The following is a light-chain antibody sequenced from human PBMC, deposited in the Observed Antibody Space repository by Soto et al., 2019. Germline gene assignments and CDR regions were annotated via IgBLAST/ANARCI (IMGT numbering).Light chain of an antibody. CDR1: SSNIGAGYD. CDR2: GNS. V-gene: IGLV1-40*01. Sequence: VLTQPPSVSGAPGQRVTISCTGSSSNIGAGYDVHWYQQFPGTAPKLLIYGNSNRPSGVPDRFSGSKSGTSASLAITGLQAEDEADYYCQSYDSSLSGVFGSGTKATAL. CDR3: QSYDSSLSGV. J-gene: IGLJ1*01.